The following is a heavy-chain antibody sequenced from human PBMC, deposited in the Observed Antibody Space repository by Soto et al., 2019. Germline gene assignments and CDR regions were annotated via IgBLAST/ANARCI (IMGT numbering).Heavy chain of an antibody. Sequence: QVQLVQSGGEVKKPGASVKVSCQASGYTFSDYAISWVRQAPGQGLEWMGWISASTRNTDQAQNFQGRGFMTLDTSTNPGYMGLRSLRSDDTAVYYCVRCYCSVGSCYACWHFDLWGRGTLVTVSS. J-gene: IGHJ2*01. CDR3: VRCYCSVGSCYACWHFDL. D-gene: IGHD2-15*01. V-gene: IGHV1-18*01. CDR1: GYTFSDYA. CDR2: ISASTRNT.